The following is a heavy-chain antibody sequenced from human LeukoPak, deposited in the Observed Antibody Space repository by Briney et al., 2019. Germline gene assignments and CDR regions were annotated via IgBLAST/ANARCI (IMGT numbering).Heavy chain of an antibody. D-gene: IGHD3-22*01. V-gene: IGHV3-53*01. CDR3: ARGGRGSAAVVAPRSFDI. CDR2: TYTGGNS. J-gene: IGHJ3*02. Sequence: GGSLRLSREASGFTVSSTHMVWVRQAPGKGLEWGSVTYTGGNSYYAGSVQGRFIISRDISKNTLYLQMNNLRAEDSALYYCARGGRGSAAVVAPRSFDIWGQGTMVTVSS. CDR1: GFTVSSTH.